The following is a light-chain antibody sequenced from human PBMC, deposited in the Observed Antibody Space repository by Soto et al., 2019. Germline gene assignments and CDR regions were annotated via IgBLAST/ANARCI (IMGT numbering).Light chain of an antibody. CDR1: QSVSSN. Sequence: EIVMTQSPGTLSVSPGERATLSCRAGQSVSSNLAWYQQRPGQAPRLLIYGASTRATGIPARFSGSGSGTEFTLTISSLQSEDFAIYYCQQNKDWPWTSGQGTKVEIK. J-gene: IGKJ1*01. CDR3: QQNKDWPWT. V-gene: IGKV3-15*01. CDR2: GAS.